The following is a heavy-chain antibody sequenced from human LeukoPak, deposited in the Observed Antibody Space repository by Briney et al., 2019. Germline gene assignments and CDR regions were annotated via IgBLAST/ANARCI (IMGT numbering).Heavy chain of an antibody. CDR1: GFTFSSYW. J-gene: IGHJ3*02. V-gene: IGHV3-7*03. CDR2: IKEDGSEK. Sequence: GGSLRLSCAASGFTFSSYWMSWVRQAPGKGLEWVANIKEDGSEKYYVDSVKGRFTISRDNAKNSLYLQMNSLRAEDTAVYYCARDRTKVSSYYGSGDAFDIWGQGTMVIVSP. CDR3: ARDRTKVSSYYGSGDAFDI. D-gene: IGHD3-22*01.